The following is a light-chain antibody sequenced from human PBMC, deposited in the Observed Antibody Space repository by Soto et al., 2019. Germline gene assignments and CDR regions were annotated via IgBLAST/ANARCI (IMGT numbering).Light chain of an antibody. CDR2: KVS. CDR3: LQATQFPFT. Sequence: DIVMTQTPLSSPVTLGQPASISCRSSQSLVNSDGNTYLTWLHQRPGQPPRLLIYKVSTRFSGVPDKCSGSGAGTDFTLNISRVEAEDVGFYHCLQATQFPFTFGRGTKLEIK. J-gene: IGKJ2*01. V-gene: IGKV2-24*01. CDR1: QSLVNSDGNTY.